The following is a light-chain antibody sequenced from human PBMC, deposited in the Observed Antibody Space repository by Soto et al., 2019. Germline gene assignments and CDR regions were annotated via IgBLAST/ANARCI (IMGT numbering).Light chain of an antibody. Sequence: IVMTQSPDSLAVSLGERATINCKSSQSLFASSKNKDYLACYQQKPGQPPMLLIYWASTRESGVPDRFSGSGSGTDFALTIRSLQAEDVAVYYCQQSFGAPFAFGPGTKVHIK. J-gene: IGKJ3*01. CDR1: QSLFASSKNKDY. CDR3: QQSFGAPFA. CDR2: WAS. V-gene: IGKV4-1*01.